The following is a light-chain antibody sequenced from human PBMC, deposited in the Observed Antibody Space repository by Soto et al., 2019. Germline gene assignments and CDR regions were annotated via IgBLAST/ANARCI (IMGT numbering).Light chain of an antibody. CDR1: QSVSSSY. CDR2: GAS. V-gene: IGKV3-20*01. Sequence: EIVMRQSPATLSVSPGERATLSCRASQSVSSSYLAWYQQKPGQAPRLLIYGASSRATGIPDRFSGSGSGTDFTLTISRLEPEDFAVYYCQQYNSWPPITFGQGTRLEIK. CDR3: QQYNSWPPIT. J-gene: IGKJ5*01.